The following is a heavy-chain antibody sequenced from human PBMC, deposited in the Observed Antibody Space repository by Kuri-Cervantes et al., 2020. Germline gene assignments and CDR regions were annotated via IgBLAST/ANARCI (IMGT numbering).Heavy chain of an antibody. Sequence: ASVKVSCKASGGTFSSYAISWVRQAPGQGLEWMGWISAYNGNTNYAQKFQGRVTITTDESTSTAYMDLRSLRSEDTAVYYCAGAGDVNLVATVYYDYWGQGTLVTVSS. J-gene: IGHJ4*02. V-gene: IGHV1-18*01. D-gene: IGHD5-12*01. CDR1: GGTFSSYA. CDR3: AGAGDVNLVATVYYDY. CDR2: ISAYNGNT.